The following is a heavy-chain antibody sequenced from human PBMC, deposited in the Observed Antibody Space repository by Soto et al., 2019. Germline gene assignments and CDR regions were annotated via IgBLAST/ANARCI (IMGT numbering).Heavy chain of an antibody. Sequence: QVQLVQSVAEVKKPGSSVKVSCKASGDSFSSYAISWVRQAPGHGLEWMGRIIPIFGTPNYAQRVEGRVTITGDESTSTANMELSSLRSDDTAVYYCATGGNYYATSALAYWGQGTLVTVSS. CDR3: ATGGNYYATSALAY. V-gene: IGHV1-69*01. CDR1: GDSFSSYA. J-gene: IGHJ4*02. D-gene: IGHD3-10*01. CDR2: IIPIFGTP.